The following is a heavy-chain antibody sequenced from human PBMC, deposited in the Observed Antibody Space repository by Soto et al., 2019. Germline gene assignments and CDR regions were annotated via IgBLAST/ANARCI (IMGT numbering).Heavy chain of an antibody. D-gene: IGHD6-13*01. V-gene: IGHV1-2*04. CDR1: GYTFTGYY. CDR3: ARAGIAAAGYYYYYGMDV. Sequence: QVQLVQSGAEVKKPGASVKVSCKASGYTFTGYYMHWVRQAPGQGLEWMGWINPNSGGTNYAQKCQGWVTITRDTSNSTAYMELSRLRSDDTAVYYCARAGIAAAGYYYYYGMDVWGQGTTVTVSS. J-gene: IGHJ6*02. CDR2: INPNSGGT.